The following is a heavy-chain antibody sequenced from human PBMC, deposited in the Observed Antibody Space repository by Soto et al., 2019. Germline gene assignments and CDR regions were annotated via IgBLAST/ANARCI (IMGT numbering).Heavy chain of an antibody. J-gene: IGHJ4*02. CDR2: ISGSGGST. D-gene: IGHD1-26*01. Sequence: GGSLRLSCAASGFTFSSYAMSWVRQAPGKGLEWVSVISGSGGSTYYADSVKGRFTISRDNSKNTLYLQMNSLRAEDTAVYYCAKLGGATVVTDPFDYWGQGTLVTVSS. CDR1: GFTFSSYA. CDR3: AKLGGATVVTDPFDY. V-gene: IGHV3-23*01.